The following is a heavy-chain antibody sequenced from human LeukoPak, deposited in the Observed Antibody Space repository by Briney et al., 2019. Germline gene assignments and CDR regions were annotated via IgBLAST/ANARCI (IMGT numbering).Heavy chain of an antibody. D-gene: IGHD3-22*01. V-gene: IGHV3-23*01. CDR1: GFTFSSYA. CDR2: ISGSGGST. J-gene: IGHJ3*02. Sequence: GGSLRLSCAASGFTFSSYAVSWVRQAPGKGLEWVSAISGSGGSTYYADSVKGRFTISRDNSKNTLFLQMNSLRAEDTAVYYCAKGRYYYDSSDAFDIWGQGTMVTASS. CDR3: AKGRYYYDSSDAFDI.